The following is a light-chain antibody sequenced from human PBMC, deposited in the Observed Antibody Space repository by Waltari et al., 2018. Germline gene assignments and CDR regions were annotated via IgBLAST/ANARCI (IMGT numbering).Light chain of an antibody. CDR2: GAS. CDR1: QSVSRF. J-gene: IGKJ1*01. Sequence: SPGTLSLSPGERGTLSCRASQSVSRFLAWYQQIPGQPPRLLIYGASTRATGIPDRFSGSGSGTDFSLTISRLEPEDFAVYYCQKYDRLPATFGQGTKVEIK. V-gene: IGKV3-20*01. CDR3: QKYDRLPAT.